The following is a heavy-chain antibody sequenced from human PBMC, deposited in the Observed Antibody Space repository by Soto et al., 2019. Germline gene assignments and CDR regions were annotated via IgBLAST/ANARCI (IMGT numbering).Heavy chain of an antibody. CDR2: IYHSGST. J-gene: IGHJ6*02. Sequence: PSETLSLTCAVSGGSISSSNWWSWVRQPPGKGLEWIGEIYHSGSTNYNPSLRSRVTISVDKSKNQFSLQLSSVTAADTVVYYCARVNLDYVTGMDVWGQGTTVTVSS. CDR3: ARVNLDYVTGMDV. V-gene: IGHV4-4*02. D-gene: IGHD4-17*01. CDR1: GGSISSSNW.